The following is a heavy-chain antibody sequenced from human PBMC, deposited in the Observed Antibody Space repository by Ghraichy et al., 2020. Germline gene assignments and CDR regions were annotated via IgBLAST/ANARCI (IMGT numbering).Heavy chain of an antibody. J-gene: IGHJ3*02. Sequence: ASVKVSCKASGYPFTGYYMHWVRQAPGQGLEWMGRINPYTGDTNYAQKFHGRVNVTRDTSINTAYMELSRLRFDDTAVYFCATPRGLGYDSSGPADMWGQGTMVTVSS. CDR1: GYPFTGYY. CDR3: ATPRGLGYDSSGPADM. D-gene: IGHD3-22*01. V-gene: IGHV1-2*06. CDR2: INPYTGDT.